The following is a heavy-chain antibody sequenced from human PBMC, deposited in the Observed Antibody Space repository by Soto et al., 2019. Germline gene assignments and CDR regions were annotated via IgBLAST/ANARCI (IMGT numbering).Heavy chain of an antibody. J-gene: IGHJ3*02. CDR1: RFTFSAYA. Sequence: PGGALRLRSAASRFTFSAYAMSVVRHATRKGLEWVLGIGGSGGGTSYGDFVKGRFTISRDNPKNTLYLQLNSLRAEDTPVYYCAKRGAYDSSGYYDAFASWGQGKMVTVSS. D-gene: IGHD3-22*01. V-gene: IGHV3-23*01. CDR3: AKRGAYDSSGYYDAFAS. CDR2: IGGSGGGT.